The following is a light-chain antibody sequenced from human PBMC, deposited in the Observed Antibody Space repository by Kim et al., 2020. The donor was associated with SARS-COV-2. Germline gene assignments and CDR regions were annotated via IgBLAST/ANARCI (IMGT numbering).Light chain of an antibody. V-gene: IGLV2-14*03. CDR2: NVT. CDR1: SGDIGRYNF. CDR3: SSFTSSGTFV. J-gene: IGLJ2*01. Sequence: QSIAISCTGSSGDIGRYNFVTWYQQHPDKAPKLMIYNVTKRPSGVSNRFSGSKSGNTASLTISGLQAEDEVDYYCSSFTSSGTFVFGGGTQLTVL.